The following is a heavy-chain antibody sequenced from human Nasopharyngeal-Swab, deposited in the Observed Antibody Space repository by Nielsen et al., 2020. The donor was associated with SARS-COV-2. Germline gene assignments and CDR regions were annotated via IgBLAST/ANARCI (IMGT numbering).Heavy chain of an antibody. V-gene: IGHV3-53*01. CDR1: GFTVSSNY. CDR3: ASACSSTSCYGEGEN. J-gene: IGHJ4*02. Sequence: GESLKISYAASGFTVSSNYMSWVRQAPGKGLEWVSVIYSGGSTYYADSVKGRFTISRDNSKNTLYLQMNSLRAEDTAVYYCASACSSTSCYGEGENWGQGTLVTVSS. CDR2: IYSGGST. D-gene: IGHD2-2*01.